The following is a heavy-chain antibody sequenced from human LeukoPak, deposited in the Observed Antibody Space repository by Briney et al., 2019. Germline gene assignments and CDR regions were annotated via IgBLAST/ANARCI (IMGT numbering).Heavy chain of an antibody. CDR1: GGSISSYY. V-gene: IGHV4-59*01. CDR2: IYYSGST. Sequence: SETLSLTCTVSGGSISSYYWSWIRQPPGKGLEWIGYIYYSGSTNYNPSLKSRVTISVDTSKNQFSLKLSSVTAADTAVYYCAGVPGPQQLDAEYFQHWGQGTLVTVSS. D-gene: IGHD6-13*01. J-gene: IGHJ1*01. CDR3: AGVPGPQQLDAEYFQH.